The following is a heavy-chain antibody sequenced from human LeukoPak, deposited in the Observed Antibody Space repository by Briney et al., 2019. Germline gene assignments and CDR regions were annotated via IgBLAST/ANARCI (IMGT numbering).Heavy chain of an antibody. Sequence: ASVEVSCKASGYTFTSYYMHWVRQAPGQGLEWMGIINPSDGSTSYAQKFQGRVTMTRDTSTSTVYMEPSSLRSEDTAVYYCAREVLIAVAARTLDYWGQGTLVTVSS. V-gene: IGHV1-46*01. CDR3: AREVLIAVAARTLDY. CDR1: GYTFTSYY. CDR2: INPSDGST. D-gene: IGHD6-19*01. J-gene: IGHJ4*02.